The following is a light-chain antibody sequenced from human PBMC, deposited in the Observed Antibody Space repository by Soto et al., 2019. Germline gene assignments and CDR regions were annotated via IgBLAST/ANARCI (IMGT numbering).Light chain of an antibody. CDR2: LGS. CDR1: QSLVHSDGIAY. Sequence: DVVMTQSPLALPVTLGQPASISCRSNQSLVHSDGIAYFSWYLQKPGQSPQLLIYLGSNRASGVPDRFSGSGSGTDFTLRISRVEAEDVGVYYCMQALQAPSMFGQGTKVDIK. J-gene: IGKJ1*01. V-gene: IGKV2-28*01. CDR3: MQALQAPSM.